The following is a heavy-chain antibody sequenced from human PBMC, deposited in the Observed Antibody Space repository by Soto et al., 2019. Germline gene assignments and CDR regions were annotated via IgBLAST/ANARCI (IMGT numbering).Heavy chain of an antibody. Sequence: EVQLLESGGGLVQPGGSLRLSCAASGFTFSSYAMSWVRQAPGKGLEWVSAISGTGGTTYYADSGEGRFTISRDNSRNTLHLEMNSLRADDTAIYYCAKFFVETGGSSGWPWSFHFWGQGTLVTVSS. J-gene: IGHJ4*02. CDR1: GFTFSSYA. D-gene: IGHD6-25*01. V-gene: IGHV3-23*01. CDR2: ISGTGGTT. CDR3: AKFFVETGGSSGWPWSFHF.